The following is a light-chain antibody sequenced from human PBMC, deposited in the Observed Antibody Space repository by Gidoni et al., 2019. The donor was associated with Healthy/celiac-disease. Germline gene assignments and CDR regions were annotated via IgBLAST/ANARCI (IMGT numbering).Light chain of an antibody. CDR1: QSIGNS. CDR2: GAS. Sequence: DIQMTQSPSSLSASVGDRVTITCRASQSIGNSLNWYQQSPGKAPKLLMYGASILQGGVPSRFSGSGSGADFTLTISSLQPEDSATYFCQQSSVFPDTFGHXTRLEI. V-gene: IGKV1-39*01. CDR3: QQSSVFPDT. J-gene: IGKJ2*01.